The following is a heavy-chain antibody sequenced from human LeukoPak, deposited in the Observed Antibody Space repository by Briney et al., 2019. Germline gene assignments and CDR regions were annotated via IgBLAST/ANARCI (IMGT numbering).Heavy chain of an antibody. CDR2: IRTYNGET. V-gene: IGHV1-18*01. CDR1: GYTFNAYA. CDR3: ARALFGNDRVSFTEFDF. J-gene: IGHJ4*02. D-gene: IGHD1-1*01. Sequence: ASVKVSCKASGYTFNAYAITWVRQAPGQGLEWMGWIRTYNGETHYAEKLQGRVTMTTDTSTSTAYMELRSLTSDDTAVYYCARALFGNDRVSFTEFDFWGQGTLVTVSS.